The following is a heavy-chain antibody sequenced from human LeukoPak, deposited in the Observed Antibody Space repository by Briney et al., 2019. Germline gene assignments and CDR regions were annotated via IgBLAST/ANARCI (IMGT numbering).Heavy chain of an antibody. CDR1: GGSIRSYY. CDR2: IYYSGNS. J-gene: IGHJ4*02. V-gene: IGHV4-59*01. CDR3: ARVSRWNDWAFEG. Sequence: SEPRSLTCTVSGGSIRSYYGDWSAGRPGEALEWIGYIYYSGNSNYSPSLKSRVTISVDTSKNQFSLKMSSVTAADTAVYFCARVSRWNDWAFEGWGQGTLVTVSS. D-gene: IGHD1-1*01.